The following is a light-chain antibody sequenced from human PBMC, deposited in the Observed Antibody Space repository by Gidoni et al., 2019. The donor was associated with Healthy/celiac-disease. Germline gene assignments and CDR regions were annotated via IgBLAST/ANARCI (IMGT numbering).Light chain of an antibody. Sequence: DIVMTQFPDSLAVSLGERATINCKSSQSVLYSSNNKNYLAWYQQKPGQPPKLLIYWASNRESGVPDRFSGSGSGTDFTLTISSLQAEDVAVYYCQQYYSTPKTFGQGTKVEIK. CDR1: QSVLYSSNNKNY. V-gene: IGKV4-1*01. CDR3: QQYYSTPKT. J-gene: IGKJ1*01. CDR2: WAS.